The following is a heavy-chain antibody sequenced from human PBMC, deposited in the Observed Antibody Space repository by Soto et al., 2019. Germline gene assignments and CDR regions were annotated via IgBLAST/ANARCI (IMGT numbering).Heavy chain of an antibody. CDR3: ARRGYCTTTICSQSLDY. CDR2: IWSDGTHE. J-gene: IGHJ4*02. V-gene: IGHV3-33*01. D-gene: IGHD2-8*01. Sequence: QVQLVESGGGVVQPGRSLRLSCAASGFTFSSYGMHWVRQAPGKGLEWVAVIWSDGTHEYYADSVRGRFTISRDNSKNTLYLQMNSLRAEDTAVYYCARRGYCTTTICSQSLDYWGQGTLSPSLQ. CDR1: GFTFSSYG.